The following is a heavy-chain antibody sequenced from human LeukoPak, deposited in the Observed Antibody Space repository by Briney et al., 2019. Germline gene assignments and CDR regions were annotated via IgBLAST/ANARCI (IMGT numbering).Heavy chain of an antibody. CDR3: ASAVYYGSGSRDY. D-gene: IGHD3-10*01. V-gene: IGHV3-21*01. J-gene: IGHJ4*02. Sequence: GGSLRLSCAASGFTFSSYSMNWVRQAPGKGLEWVSSISSSSSYIYYADSVKGRFAISRDNAKNSLYLQMNSLRAEDTAVYYCASAVYYGSGSRDYWGQGTLVTVSS. CDR2: ISSSSSYI. CDR1: GFTFSSYS.